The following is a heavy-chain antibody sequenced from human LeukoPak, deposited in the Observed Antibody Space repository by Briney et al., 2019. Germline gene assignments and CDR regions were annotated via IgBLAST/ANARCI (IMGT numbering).Heavy chain of an antibody. CDR3: VGPGSSGYLF. J-gene: IGHJ4*02. V-gene: IGHV3-48*03. CDR2: ISRRGDII. D-gene: IGHD3-22*01. CDR1: GFTFSSDE. Sequence: PGGSLRLSCAASGFTFSSDEMHWVRQAPGKGLEWVSYISRRGDIIFYTDSVKGRFTISRDNAKNSLYLQLDSLRADDTAVYYCVGPGSSGYLFWGRGTLVTVSS.